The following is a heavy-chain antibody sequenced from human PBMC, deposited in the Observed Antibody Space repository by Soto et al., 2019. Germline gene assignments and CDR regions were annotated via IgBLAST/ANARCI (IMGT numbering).Heavy chain of an antibody. D-gene: IGHD1-26*01. CDR1: GYTFTSYG. J-gene: IGHJ5*02. Sequence: QVQLVQSGGEVKKPGASGKVSCKVSGYTFTSYGISWGRQAPGKGFEWMGRISAYNGNTNYAQKLQGRVTMTTDTSTSTAYMELRSLRSDDTAVYYCARVVGALGHWFDPWGQGTLVTVSS. V-gene: IGHV1-18*01. CDR3: ARVVGALGHWFDP. CDR2: ISAYNGNT.